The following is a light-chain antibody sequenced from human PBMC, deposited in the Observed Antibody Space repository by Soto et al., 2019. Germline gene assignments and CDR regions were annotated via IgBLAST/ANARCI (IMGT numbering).Light chain of an antibody. CDR2: DVS. Sequence: QSVLTQPASVSGSPGQSITISCTGTSSDVGGYNYVSWYQQHPGKAPKLMIYDVSNRPSGVSNRFSGSKSGNTASLTISGLQAEDEADYYCSSYTSSSLLFGGGTNVTFL. V-gene: IGLV2-14*01. J-gene: IGLJ2*01. CDR1: SSDVGGYNY. CDR3: SSYTSSSLL.